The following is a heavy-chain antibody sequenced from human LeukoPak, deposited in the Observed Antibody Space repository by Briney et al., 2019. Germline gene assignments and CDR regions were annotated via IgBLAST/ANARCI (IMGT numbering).Heavy chain of an antibody. CDR1: GGSNSSYY. Sequence: SETLSLTCTVSGGSNSSYYWSWIRQPPGQGLEWIGYIYNSGSTDYNPSLKSRVTISVDTSKDQFSLKLSSVTAADTAVYYCARDGSNWGSAYYYMDVWGKGTTVTVSS. D-gene: IGHD7-27*01. V-gene: IGHV4-59*12. J-gene: IGHJ6*03. CDR2: IYNSGST. CDR3: ARDGSNWGSAYYYMDV.